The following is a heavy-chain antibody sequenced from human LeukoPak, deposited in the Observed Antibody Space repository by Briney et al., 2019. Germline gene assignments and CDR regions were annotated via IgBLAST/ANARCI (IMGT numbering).Heavy chain of an antibody. Sequence: GRSLRLSCAASGFTFSSYAIHWVRQAAGKGLEWVEVISYDGSNKYYADSVKGRFTISRDNSQNTLYLQMNSLRAEDTAVYYCARGQSSSWYSLDYWGQGTLVTVSS. CDR1: GFTFSSYA. V-gene: IGHV3-30*04. CDR3: ARGQSSSWYSLDY. D-gene: IGHD6-13*01. CDR2: ISYDGSNK. J-gene: IGHJ4*02.